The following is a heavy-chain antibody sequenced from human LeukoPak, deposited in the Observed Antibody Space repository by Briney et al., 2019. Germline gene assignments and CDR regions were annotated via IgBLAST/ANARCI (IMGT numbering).Heavy chain of an antibody. CDR3: ARGRGYYDSSGYYLDY. CDR1: GGSISSGGYY. D-gene: IGHD3-22*01. Sequence: SETLSLTCTVSGGSISSGGYYWSWIRQHPGKGLEWIGYIYYSGSTYYNPSLKSRVTISVDTSKNQFFLKLSSVTAADTAVYYCARGRGYYDSSGYYLDYWGQGTLVTVSS. V-gene: IGHV4-31*03. J-gene: IGHJ4*02. CDR2: IYYSGST.